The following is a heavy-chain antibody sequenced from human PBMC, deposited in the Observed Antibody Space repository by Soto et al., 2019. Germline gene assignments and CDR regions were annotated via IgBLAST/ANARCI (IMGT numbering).Heavy chain of an antibody. CDR3: ASAASIAASPTDFDY. J-gene: IGHJ4*02. Sequence: EVQLVESGGGLVKPGGSLRLSCAASGFTFSSYSMNWVRQAPGKGLEWVSSISSSSSYIYYADSVKGRFTISRDNAKNSFYLQMNSIRAEDTAVYYCASAASIAASPTDFDYWGQGTLVTVSS. CDR1: GFTFSSYS. D-gene: IGHD6-6*01. CDR2: ISSSSSYI. V-gene: IGHV3-21*01.